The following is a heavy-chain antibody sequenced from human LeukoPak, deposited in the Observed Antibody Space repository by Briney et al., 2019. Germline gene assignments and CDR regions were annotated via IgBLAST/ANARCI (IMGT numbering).Heavy chain of an antibody. CDR1: GFTFSSYA. J-gene: IGHJ4*02. CDR3: AKDPYYDFWSGYYYFDY. Sequence: GGSLRLSCAASGFTFSSYAMSWVRQAPGKGLEWVSAISGSGGSTYYADSVKGRFTLSRDNSKNTLYLQMNGLRAEDTAVYYCAKDPYYDFWSGYYYFDYWGQGTLVTVSS. V-gene: IGHV3-23*01. D-gene: IGHD3-3*01. CDR2: ISGSGGST.